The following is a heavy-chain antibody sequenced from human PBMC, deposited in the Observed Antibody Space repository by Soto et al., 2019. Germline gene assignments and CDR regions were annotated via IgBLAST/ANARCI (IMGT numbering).Heavy chain of an antibody. CDR1: GGSISSYY. D-gene: IGHD2-21*02. CDR3: AREGTAGGNSDGAFDS. J-gene: IGHJ3*02. V-gene: IGHV4-59*01. CDR2: IYYSGST. Sequence: SATLSVTCTVSGGSISSYYWSWIRQPPGKGLEWIGYIYYSGSTNYNPSLKSRVTISVDTSKNQFSLKLSSVTAADTAVYYCAREGTAGGNSDGAFDSWGQGTMVTVSS.